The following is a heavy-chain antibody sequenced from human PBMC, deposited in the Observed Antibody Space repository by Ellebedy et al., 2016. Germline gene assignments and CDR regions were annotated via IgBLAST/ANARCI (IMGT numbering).Heavy chain of an antibody. D-gene: IGHD2-15*01. Sequence: SVKVSCXASGGTFSSYAISWVRQAPGQGLEWMGGIIPIFGTANYAQKFQGRVTITADESTSTAYMELSSLRSEDTAVYYCARVHEAEYCSGGSCYLGWFDPWGQGTLVTVSS. CDR2: IIPIFGTA. CDR3: ARVHEAEYCSGGSCYLGWFDP. CDR1: GGTFSSYA. J-gene: IGHJ5*02. V-gene: IGHV1-69*13.